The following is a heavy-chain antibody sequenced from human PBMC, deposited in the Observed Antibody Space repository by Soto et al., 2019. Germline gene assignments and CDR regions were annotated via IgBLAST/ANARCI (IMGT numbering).Heavy chain of an antibody. CDR1: GGSISSSSYY. Sequence: SETLSLTCTVSGGSISSSSYYWGWIRQPPGKGLEWIGSIHYSGSTHYNPSLKSRVIISVDTSKNQSSLKLSSVTAADTAVYYCASLYYYDSSGYYFVYYFDQWGQGTLVTVSS. J-gene: IGHJ4*02. D-gene: IGHD3-22*01. CDR3: ASLYYYDSSGYYFVYYFDQ. CDR2: IHYSGST. V-gene: IGHV4-39*01.